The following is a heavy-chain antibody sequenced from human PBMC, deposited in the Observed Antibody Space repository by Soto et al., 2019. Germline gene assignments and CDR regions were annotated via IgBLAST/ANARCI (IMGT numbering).Heavy chain of an antibody. J-gene: IGHJ4*02. Sequence: PGGSLRLSCAASGFTFSSYGMHWVRQAPGKGLEWVAVISYDGSNKYYADSVKGRFTISRDNAKNSLYLQMNSLRAEDTAMYYCASTRLHDYWGQGALVTVSS. CDR3: ASTRLHDY. D-gene: IGHD4-4*01. V-gene: IGHV3-30*03. CDR2: ISYDGSNK. CDR1: GFTFSSYG.